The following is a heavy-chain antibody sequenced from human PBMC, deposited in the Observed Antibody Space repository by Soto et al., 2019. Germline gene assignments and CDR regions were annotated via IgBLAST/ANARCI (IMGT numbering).Heavy chain of an antibody. Sequence: EVQLLESGGALVQPGGSLRLSCAASGFTFSSYAMTWVRQAPGKGLEWVSLITGSGGDTYYGDSVKGRFTISRDNSKNTLFLQMNSLRVEDTAVYFCAKADGGTWGTEYFQYWGPGTLVTVSS. V-gene: IGHV3-23*01. J-gene: IGHJ1*01. CDR2: ITGSGGDT. D-gene: IGHD7-27*01. CDR3: AKADGGTWGTEYFQY. CDR1: GFTFSSYA.